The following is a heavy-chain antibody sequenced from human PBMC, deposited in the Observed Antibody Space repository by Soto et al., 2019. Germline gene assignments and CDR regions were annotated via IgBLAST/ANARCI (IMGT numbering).Heavy chain of an antibody. V-gene: IGHV4-61*08. CDR3: ARGPAYINGWRTFDL. Sequence: VLLQESGPRLLRPSETLSLTCTVSDDSFRGAEYYWSWIRQPLGKGPEWIGYTYYNGDTKYNPALRSRVTMLEDTSKNQFSLRLSSVTAADTAVYFCARGPAYINGWRTFDLWGRGILVTVSS. J-gene: IGHJ4*02. CDR1: DDSFRGAEYY. CDR2: TYYNGDT. D-gene: IGHD6-19*01.